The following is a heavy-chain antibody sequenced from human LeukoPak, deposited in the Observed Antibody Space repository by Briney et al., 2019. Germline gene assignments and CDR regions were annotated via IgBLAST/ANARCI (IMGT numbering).Heavy chain of an antibody. CDR3: ARYCTSTTCILPGFDY. D-gene: IGHD2-2*01. CDR1: GYSFTRGHY. V-gene: IGHV4-38-2*01. CDR2: IYHTGSA. J-gene: IGHJ4*02. Sequence: SHTLSLTCSVSGYSFTRGHYWGWIRPPPGKGLEWIANIYHTGSAHYNPSLKSRVTISVDTSKNQFSLKLSSVTAADTAVYYCARYCTSTTCILPGFDYWGQGTLVTVSS.